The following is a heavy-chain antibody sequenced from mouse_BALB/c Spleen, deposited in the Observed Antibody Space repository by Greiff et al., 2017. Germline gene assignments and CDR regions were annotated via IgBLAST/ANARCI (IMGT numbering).Heavy chain of an antibody. CDR2: INPYNDGT. Sequence: VQLKESGPELVKPGASVKMSCKASGYTFTSYVMHWVKQKPGQGLEWIGYINPYNDGTKYNEKFKGKATLTSDKSSSTAYMELSSLTSEDSAVYYCARSEYGNYVSWFAYWGQGTLVTVSA. CDR3: ARSEYGNYVSWFAY. D-gene: IGHD2-10*02. CDR1: GYTFTSYV. V-gene: IGHV1-14*01. J-gene: IGHJ3*01.